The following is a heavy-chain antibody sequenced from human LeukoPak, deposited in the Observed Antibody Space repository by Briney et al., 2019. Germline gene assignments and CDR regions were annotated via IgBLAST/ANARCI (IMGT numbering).Heavy chain of an antibody. Sequence: SETLSLTCTVSGGSISRDYWSWIRKPPGKGLEWIGYIYYTGSTNYNPSLKSRVTISVDTSKNQFSLKLSSVTAADTAVYYCARDRPGGSSLDYWGQGTLVTVSS. CDR3: ARDRPGGSSLDY. CDR1: GGSISRDY. J-gene: IGHJ4*02. D-gene: IGHD6-13*01. CDR2: IYYTGST. V-gene: IGHV4-59*01.